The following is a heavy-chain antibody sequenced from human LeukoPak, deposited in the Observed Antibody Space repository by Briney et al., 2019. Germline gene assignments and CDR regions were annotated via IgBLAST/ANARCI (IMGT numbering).Heavy chain of an antibody. D-gene: IGHD3-22*01. CDR2: IIPILGTA. J-gene: IGHJ4*02. CDR3: ARDGRSGNYYDSSGYQTSDY. Sequence: GASVKVSCKASGYTFTNYYMHRVRQAPGQGREWMGGIIPILGTANYAQKFQGRVTITADKSTSTAYMELSSLRSEDTAVYYCARDGRSGNYYDSSGYQTSDYWGQGTLVTVSS. CDR1: GYTFTNYY. V-gene: IGHV1-69*10.